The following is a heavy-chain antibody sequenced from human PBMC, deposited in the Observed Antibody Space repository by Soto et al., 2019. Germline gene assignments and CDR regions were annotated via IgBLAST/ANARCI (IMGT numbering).Heavy chain of an antibody. Sequence: EVQLVESGGGLVQPGGSLKLSCAASGFTFSGSAMHWVRQASGKGREWVGRIRSKAYTYATAYAASVKGRFTISRDDSKNTAYLQMNSLKSEDTAVYYCTSWGSVTPNSGGYYMDVWGKGTTVTVSS. V-gene: IGHV3-73*01. CDR2: IRSKAYTYAT. D-gene: IGHD2-21*01. J-gene: IGHJ6*03. CDR3: TSWGSVTPNSGGYYMDV. CDR1: GFTFSGSA.